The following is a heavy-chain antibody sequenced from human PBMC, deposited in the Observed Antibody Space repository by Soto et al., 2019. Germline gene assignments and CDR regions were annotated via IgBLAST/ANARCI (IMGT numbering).Heavy chain of an antibody. CDR3: ARIWDFSSSNWFDP. Sequence: ASVKVSCKASGYIFTSYYINWVRQATGQGLEWMGWMNPSTGDTGYAQQFQGRITMTRNTSISAAYMELSSLRCEDTAMYYCARIWDFSSSNWFDPWAPGTFVTV. CDR1: GYIFTSYY. J-gene: IGHJ5*02. D-gene: IGHD4-4*01. CDR2: MNPSTGDT. V-gene: IGHV1-8*01.